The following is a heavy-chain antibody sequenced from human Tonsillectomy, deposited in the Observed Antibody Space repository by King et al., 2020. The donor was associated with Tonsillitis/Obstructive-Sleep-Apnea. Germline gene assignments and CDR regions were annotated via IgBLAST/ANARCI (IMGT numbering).Heavy chain of an antibody. CDR2: ISSSISYI. CDR3: ARSDRDAYDI. Sequence: VQLVESGGGLVKPGGSLRLSCAASGFTFSSYRMNWVRQAPGKGLEWVSSISSSISYIYYADSVKGRFTISRDNAMNSQYLQMNSRRVEDTAVYYCARSDRDAYDIWGQGTMVTVSS. CDR1: GFTFSSYR. J-gene: IGHJ3*02. D-gene: IGHD1-14*01. V-gene: IGHV3-21*01.